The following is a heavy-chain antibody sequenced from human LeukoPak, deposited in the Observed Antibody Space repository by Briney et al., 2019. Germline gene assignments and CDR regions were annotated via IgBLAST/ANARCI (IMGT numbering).Heavy chain of an antibody. CDR2: ISSSGSTI. CDR3: AELGITMIGGV. Sequence: HPGGSLRLSCAASGFTFSSYEMNWVRQAPGKGLEWVSYISSSGSTIYYADSVKGRFAISRDNAKNSLYLQMNSLRAEDTAVYYCAELGITMIGGVWGKGTTVTISS. CDR1: GFTFSSYE. V-gene: IGHV3-48*03. J-gene: IGHJ6*04. D-gene: IGHD3-10*02.